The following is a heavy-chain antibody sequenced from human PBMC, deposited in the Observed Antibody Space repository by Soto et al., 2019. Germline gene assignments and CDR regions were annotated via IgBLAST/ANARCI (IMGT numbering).Heavy chain of an antibody. CDR1: GGSFSGYY. V-gene: IGHV4-34*01. D-gene: IGHD3-16*02. CDR2: INHSGGT. J-gene: IGHJ4*02. Sequence: SETLSLTCAVYGGSFSGYYWSWIRQPPGKGLEWIGEINHSGGTNYNPSLKSRVTISVDTSKNQFSLKLSSVTAADTAVYYCARGRGKFDYIWGNYRYRGSLDYWGQGTLVTVSS. CDR3: ARGRGKFDYIWGNYRYRGSLDY.